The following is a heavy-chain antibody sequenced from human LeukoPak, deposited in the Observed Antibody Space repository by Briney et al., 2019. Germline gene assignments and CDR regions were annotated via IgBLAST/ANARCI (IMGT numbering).Heavy chain of an antibody. CDR3: ARDMPIYCSGGSCYPLDY. V-gene: IGHV3-7*01. D-gene: IGHD2-15*01. CDR1: GLTFSSYW. Sequence: GGSLRLSCAASGLTFSSYWMSWVRQAPGKGLEWVANIKQDGSEKYYVDSVKGRFTISRDNAKNSLYLQMNSLRAEDTAAYYCARDMPIYCSGGSCYPLDYWGQGTLVTVSS. J-gene: IGHJ4*02. CDR2: IKQDGSEK.